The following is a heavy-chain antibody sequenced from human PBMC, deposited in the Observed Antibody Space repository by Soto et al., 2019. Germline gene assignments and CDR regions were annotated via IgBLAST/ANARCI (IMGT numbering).Heavy chain of an antibody. CDR2: IYYSGST. CDR1: GGSISSGGYY. V-gene: IGHV4-31*03. D-gene: IGHD6-13*01. J-gene: IGHJ5*02. Sequence: QVQLQESGPGLVKPSQTLSLTCTVSGGSISSGGYYWSWIRQHPGKGLEWIGYIYYSGSTYYNPSPKSRVTISVDTSKNQFSLKLSSVTAADTAVYYCARAKKGIAAAENWFDPWGQGTLVTVSS. CDR3: ARAKKGIAAAENWFDP.